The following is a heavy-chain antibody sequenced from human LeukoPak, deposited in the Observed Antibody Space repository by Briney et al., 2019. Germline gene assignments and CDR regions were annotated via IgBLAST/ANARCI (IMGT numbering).Heavy chain of an antibody. CDR1: GFTFSSYA. CDR2: ISGSGGST. V-gene: IGHV3-23*01. CDR3: AKVAGNYYDSSGYFDY. J-gene: IGHJ4*02. Sequence: GGSLRLSCAAFGFTFSSYAMSWVRQAPGKGLEWVSAISGSGGSTYYADSVKGRFTISRDNSKNTLYLQMNSLRAEDTAVYYCAKVAGNYYDSSGYFDYWGQGTLVTVSS. D-gene: IGHD3-22*01.